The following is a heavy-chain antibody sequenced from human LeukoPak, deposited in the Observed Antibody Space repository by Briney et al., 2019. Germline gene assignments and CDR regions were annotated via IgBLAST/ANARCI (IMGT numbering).Heavy chain of an antibody. D-gene: IGHD3-3*01. CDR3: ARSDVAYYDFWSGYGNWFDP. V-gene: IGHV4-59*08. CDR2: IYYSGST. CDR1: GGSISSYY. Sequence: SETLSLTCTVSGGSISSYYWSWIRQPPGKGLEWIGYIYYSGSTNYNPSLKSRVTISVDTSKNQFSLKLSSVTAADTAVYYCARSDVAYYDFWSGYGNWFDPWGQGTLVTVSS. J-gene: IGHJ5*02.